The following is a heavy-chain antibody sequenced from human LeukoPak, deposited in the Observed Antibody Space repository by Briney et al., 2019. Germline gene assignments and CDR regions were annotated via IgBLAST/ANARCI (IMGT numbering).Heavy chain of an antibody. V-gene: IGHV3-74*01. D-gene: IGHD6-13*01. CDR2: INSDGSST. J-gene: IGHJ4*02. CDR3: ARESPYSSSYNY. Sequence: GGSLRLSCAASGFTFSSYWMHWVRQAPGKGLVWVSRINSDGSSTSYADSVKGRFTISRDNAKNTLYLQMNSLRVEDTAVYYCARESPYSSSYNYWGQGTLVTVSS. CDR1: GFTFSSYW.